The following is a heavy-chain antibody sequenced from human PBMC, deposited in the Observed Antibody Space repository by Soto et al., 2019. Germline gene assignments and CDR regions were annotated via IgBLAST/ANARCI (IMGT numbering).Heavy chain of an antibody. Sequence: GGSLRLSCAASGFTFSSYGMHWVRQAPGKGLEWVAVISYDGSNKYYADSVKGRFTISRDNSKNTLYLQMNSLRAEDTAVYYCAKDRGYSNYVMLSSGYYYGMDVWGQGTTVTVSS. CDR2: ISYDGSNK. CDR1: GFTFSSYG. V-gene: IGHV3-30*18. CDR3: AKDRGYSNYVMLSSGYYYGMDV. D-gene: IGHD4-4*01. J-gene: IGHJ6*02.